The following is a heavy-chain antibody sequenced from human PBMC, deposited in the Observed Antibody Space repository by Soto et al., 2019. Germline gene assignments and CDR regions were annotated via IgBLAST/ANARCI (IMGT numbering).Heavy chain of an antibody. J-gene: IGHJ5*02. Sequence: GASVNVSCKASGGTFSSYAISWVRQAPGQGLEWMGGIIPIFGTANYAQKFQGRVTITADESTSTAYMELSSLRSEDTAVYYCARDQDCSGGSCYSGDLYWFDPWGQGTLVTVSS. CDR1: GGTFSSYA. CDR3: ARDQDCSGGSCYSGDLYWFDP. D-gene: IGHD2-15*01. V-gene: IGHV1-69*13. CDR2: IIPIFGTA.